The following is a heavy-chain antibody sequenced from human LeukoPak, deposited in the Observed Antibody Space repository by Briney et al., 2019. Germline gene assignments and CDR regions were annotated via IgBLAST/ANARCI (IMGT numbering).Heavy chain of an antibody. V-gene: IGHV3-48*04. D-gene: IGHD2-15*01. Sequence: GGSLRLSCATSEFAFSAYAMNWVRQAPGKGLEWVGYISPTGSTMFYAGSVKGRFTISRDNADNSLYLQMKSLRVEDTAMYYCVRGGWRIIETGGDSWGQGTLVTVSS. CDR2: ISPTGSTM. J-gene: IGHJ4*02. CDR3: VRGGWRIIETGGDS. CDR1: EFAFSAYA.